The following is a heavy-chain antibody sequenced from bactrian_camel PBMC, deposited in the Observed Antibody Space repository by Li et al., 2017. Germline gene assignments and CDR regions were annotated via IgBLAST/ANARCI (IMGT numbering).Heavy chain of an antibody. CDR3: VASMRF. Sequence: DVQLVESGGGWVHPGGSLTISCEASGLTFSSGDMNWVRQAPGKGLEWVARINGDGRAYYSDSLKGRFTVSRDNDKSALYLKMNRLKIEDTSVYHCVASMRFWGQGTQVTVS. D-gene: IGHD7*01. J-gene: IGHJ4*01. CDR2: INGDGRA. V-gene: IGHV3S10*01. CDR1: GLTFSSGD.